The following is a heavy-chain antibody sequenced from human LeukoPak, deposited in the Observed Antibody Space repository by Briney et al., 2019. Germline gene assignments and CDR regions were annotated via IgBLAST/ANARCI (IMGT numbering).Heavy chain of an antibody. CDR2: INDDSYYT. CDR3: AKEMKSGGWPLDY. J-gene: IGHJ4*02. V-gene: IGHV3-23*01. D-gene: IGHD2-15*01. Sequence: GGSLRLSCAASGFRFSTFAMTWVRQAPGKGLEWVSGINDDSYYTYHADSVKGRFTISRDNSKNTLFLQMNSLRADDTALYYCAKEMKSGGWPLDYWGQGVLVTVSS. CDR1: GFRFSTFA.